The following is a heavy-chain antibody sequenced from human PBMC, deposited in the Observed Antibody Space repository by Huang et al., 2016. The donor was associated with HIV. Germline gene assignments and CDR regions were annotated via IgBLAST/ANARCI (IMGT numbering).Heavy chain of an antibody. CDR1: GFSCSSYS. Sequence: EVQLVESGGGLVKPGGSLRLSCAASGFSCSSYSINWVRQAQGKGLEWVSSITGGSSFIDYADSVKGRFTISRDNAKNSLYLQMNSLRAEDTAVYYCARDVIAAAGKYFDYWGQGTLVTVSS. V-gene: IGHV3-21*01. CDR3: ARDVIAAAGKYFDY. D-gene: IGHD6-13*01. J-gene: IGHJ4*02. CDR2: ITGGSSFI.